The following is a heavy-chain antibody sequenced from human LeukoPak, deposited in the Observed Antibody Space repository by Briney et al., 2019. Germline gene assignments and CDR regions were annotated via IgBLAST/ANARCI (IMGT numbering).Heavy chain of an antibody. CDR3: GRGWAVDF. Sequence: PGGSLRLSCAASGFTFSSYGIHWVRQAPGKGLEWVTFIPYDGLNRIYADSVEGRFTVSRDNSKNTVYLQMNSLRAEDTAVYYCGRGWAVDFWGQGTLVTVSS. V-gene: IGHV3-30*02. D-gene: IGHD5-24*01. CDR2: IPYDGLNR. J-gene: IGHJ4*02. CDR1: GFTFSSYG.